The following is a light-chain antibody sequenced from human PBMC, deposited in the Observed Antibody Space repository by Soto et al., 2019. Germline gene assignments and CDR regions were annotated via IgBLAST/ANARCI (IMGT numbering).Light chain of an antibody. CDR3: QQHLNGPIT. CDR1: HSVIISY. Sequence: EIVLTQSPGNLSXSXXEXATLXCRXSHSVIISYLAWYQXRRXQAPRLPIYGATSRATGIPDRLSGSGSGTHSTLTISSLEPEDFAVYYCQQHLNGPITFGKGTRLEIK. J-gene: IGKJ5*01. V-gene: IGKV3-20*01. CDR2: GAT.